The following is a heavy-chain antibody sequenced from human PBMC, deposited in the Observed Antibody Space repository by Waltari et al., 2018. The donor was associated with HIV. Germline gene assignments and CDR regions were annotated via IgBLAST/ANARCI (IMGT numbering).Heavy chain of an antibody. D-gene: IGHD3-22*01. CDR3: ARGRYYYDSSGYYDNLPFDY. CDR1: GSIFSPYS. J-gene: IGHJ4*02. Sequence: EVRLVESGGGLVKPGGSLRLSCAASGSIFSPYSMNGFRQAPGKGLEWVSSISDSSSYIYYADSLKGRFTISRDNAKNSLYLQMNSLRAEDTAVYYCARGRYYYDSSGYYDNLPFDYWGQGTLVTVST. CDR2: ISDSSSYI. V-gene: IGHV3-21*01.